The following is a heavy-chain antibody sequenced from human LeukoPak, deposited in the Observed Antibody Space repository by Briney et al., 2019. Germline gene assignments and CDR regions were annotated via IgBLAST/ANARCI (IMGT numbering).Heavy chain of an antibody. Sequence: GGSLRLSCVVSGFTFSNYNMNWVRQAPGKGLEWVSAISGSGGSTYYADSVKGRFTISRDNSKNTLYLQMNSLRAEDTAVYYCAKDRIAFGGVIAQWDYWGQGTLVTVSS. V-gene: IGHV3-23*01. CDR2: ISGSGGST. CDR1: GFTFSNYN. D-gene: IGHD3-16*02. CDR3: AKDRIAFGGVIAQWDY. J-gene: IGHJ4*02.